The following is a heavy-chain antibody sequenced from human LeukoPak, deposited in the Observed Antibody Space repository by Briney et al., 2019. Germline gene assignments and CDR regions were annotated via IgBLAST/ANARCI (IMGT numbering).Heavy chain of an antibody. CDR1: GFTFYDYY. J-gene: IGHJ4*02. D-gene: IGHD3-10*01. CDR3: ARDRTFSYGSGPGY. CDR2: ISGSGSTI. Sequence: GGSLRLSCAASGFTFYDYYMSWIRQAPGKGLEGVSYISGSGSTIYYADSVKGRFTISRDNAKKSVYLQMNSLRAEDTAVYYCARDRTFSYGSGPGYWGQGTLVTVSS. V-gene: IGHV3-11*01.